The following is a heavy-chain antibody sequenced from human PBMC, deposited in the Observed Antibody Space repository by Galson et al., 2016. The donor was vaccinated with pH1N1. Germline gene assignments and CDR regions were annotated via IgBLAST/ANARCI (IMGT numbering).Heavy chain of an antibody. V-gene: IGHV3-43*01. CDR2: VSWDGGST. CDR3: AKEIQRGSYGMDV. J-gene: IGHJ6*02. Sequence: SLRLSCAASGFTFHDYTMHWARQTPGKGLEWVSLVSWDGGSTYYADYVKGRFTVSGDNSKNSLYLQMNSLRSEDTALYYCAKEIQRGSYGMDVWGRGTTVTVSS. D-gene: IGHD3-16*01. CDR1: GFTFHDYT.